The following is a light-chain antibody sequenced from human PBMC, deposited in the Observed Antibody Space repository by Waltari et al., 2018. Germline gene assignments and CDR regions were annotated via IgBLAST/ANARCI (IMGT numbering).Light chain of an antibody. Sequence: DIQMTQSPSTLSVSIGDRVTITCRASQSISSWVAWYQQRPGKAPKLLIYKASSLQVGVSSRFSGSGSGTEFTLTISSLQADDFATYYCQQYDTYPYTFGQGTKLDIK. CDR2: KAS. CDR1: QSISSW. CDR3: QQYDTYPYT. J-gene: IGKJ2*01. V-gene: IGKV1-5*03.